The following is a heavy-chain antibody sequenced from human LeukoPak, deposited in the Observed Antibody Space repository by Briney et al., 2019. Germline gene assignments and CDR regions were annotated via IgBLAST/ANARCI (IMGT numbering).Heavy chain of an antibody. J-gene: IGHJ6*02. D-gene: IGHD3-3*01. V-gene: IGHV3-21*06. CDR1: GFTFSSYS. CDR3: ARDLGRGGLDV. CDR2: ISSSGSYI. Sequence: PGGSLRLSCAASGFTFSSYSMNWVRQAPGKGLEWVSSISSSGSYIYYTDSVKGRFTISRDNAKNSLYLQMSSLRAEDTAVYYCARDLGRGGLDVWGQGTTVTVSS.